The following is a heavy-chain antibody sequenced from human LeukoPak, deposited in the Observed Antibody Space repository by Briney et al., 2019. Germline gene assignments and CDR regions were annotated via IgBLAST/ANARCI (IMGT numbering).Heavy chain of an antibody. CDR2: ISSSGSTI. J-gene: IGHJ4*02. V-gene: IGHV3-11*04. D-gene: IGHD7-27*01. CDR1: GFTFSDYY. Sequence: GGSLRLSCAASGFTFSDYYMSWIRQAPGKGLEWVSYISSSGSTIYYADSVKGRFTISRDNAKNSLYLQMNSLRAEDTAVYYCARDYSNWGSIRILNYWGQGTLVTVSS. CDR3: ARDYSNWGSIRILNY.